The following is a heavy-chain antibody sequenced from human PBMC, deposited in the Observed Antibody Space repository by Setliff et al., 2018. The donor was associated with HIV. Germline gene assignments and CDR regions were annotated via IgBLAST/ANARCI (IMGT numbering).Heavy chain of an antibody. CDR2: IYYSGST. D-gene: IGHD3-16*01. CDR3: ARHNVITYGGLLFDYYYYGLDV. J-gene: IGHJ6*02. CDR1: GGSISSHY. V-gene: IGHV4-59*11. Sequence: TLSLTCTVSGGSISSHYWSWIRQPPGKGLEWIGSIYYSGSTNYNPSLKSRVTISVDTSKNQFSLKLTSVTAADTAVYYCARHNVITYGGLLFDYYYYGLDVWGHGTTVTVSS.